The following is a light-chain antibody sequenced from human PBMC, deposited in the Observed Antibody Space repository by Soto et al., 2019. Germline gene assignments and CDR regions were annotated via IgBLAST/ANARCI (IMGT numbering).Light chain of an antibody. CDR2: AAS. CDR3: QHYGSLPYI. Sequence: DIQMTQSPSSLSASVGDRVTITCQASQDISNHLNGYQHKPGEAPKLLIYAASNLETGVPSRFNGRGSGTDFTFTINTLQPEDIAIYYCQHYGSLPYIFGQGTTLEIK. J-gene: IGKJ2*01. CDR1: QDISNH. V-gene: IGKV1-33*01.